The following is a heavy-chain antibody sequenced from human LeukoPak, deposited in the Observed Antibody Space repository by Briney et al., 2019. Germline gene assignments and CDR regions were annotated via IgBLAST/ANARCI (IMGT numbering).Heavy chain of an antibody. V-gene: IGHV3-21*01. CDR2: ISNSSSYI. CDR1: GFTFSSYR. J-gene: IGHJ4*02. Sequence: PGGSLRLSCAASGFTFSSYRMTWVRQAPGKGLEWVSSISNSSSYIYYADSVKGRFTISRDNAKNSLYLQMNSLRAEDTAVYYCARDWGYDFWSGYYQAAPLDYWGQGTLVTVSS. CDR3: ARDWGYDFWSGYYQAAPLDY. D-gene: IGHD3-3*01.